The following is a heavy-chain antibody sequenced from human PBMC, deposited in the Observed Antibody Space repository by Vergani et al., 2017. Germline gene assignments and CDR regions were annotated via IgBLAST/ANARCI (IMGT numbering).Heavy chain of an antibody. V-gene: IGHV4-59*01. CDR2: IYYSGST. D-gene: IGHD2-21*02. CDR3: ARTPYCGGDCYSDAFDI. Sequence: QVQLQESGPGLVKPSETLSLTCTVSGGSISSYYWSWMRQPPGQGLEWIGYIYYSGSTNYNPSLKSGVTISVDTSKNQFSLTLSSVTAADTAVYYCARTPYCGGDCYSDAFDIWGQGTMVTFSS. CDR1: GGSISSYY. J-gene: IGHJ3*02.